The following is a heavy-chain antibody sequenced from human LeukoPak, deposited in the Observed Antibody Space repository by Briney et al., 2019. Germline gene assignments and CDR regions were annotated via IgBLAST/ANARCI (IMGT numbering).Heavy chain of an antibody. J-gene: IGHJ4*02. V-gene: IGHV1-46*01. Sequence: GGSLRLSCAASGFTFSGYTMHWVRQAPGQGLEWMGLIHPSGGSTDYAQKFQGRVTMTGDTSTTTVCMELSSLRSEDTGVYYCARDLDHSGNYHTFDYWGQGTLVTVSS. CDR2: IHPSGGST. D-gene: IGHD1-26*01. CDR3: ARDLDHSGNYHTFDY. CDR1: GFTFSGYT.